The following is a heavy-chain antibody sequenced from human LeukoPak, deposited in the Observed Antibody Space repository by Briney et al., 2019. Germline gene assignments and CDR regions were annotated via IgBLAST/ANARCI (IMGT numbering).Heavy chain of an antibody. CDR1: GGSISSGSYY. CDR2: TNISGST. V-gene: IGHV4-61*02. J-gene: IGHJ3*02. D-gene: IGHD3-22*01. Sequence: SETLSLTCTVSGGSISSGSYYWSWIRQPAGKGLEWIGRTNISGSTNYNPSLKSRATISVDTSKNQFSLKLSSVTAADTAVYYCARAVYYYDSSGSVDAFDIWGQGTMVTVSS. CDR3: ARAVYYYDSSGSVDAFDI.